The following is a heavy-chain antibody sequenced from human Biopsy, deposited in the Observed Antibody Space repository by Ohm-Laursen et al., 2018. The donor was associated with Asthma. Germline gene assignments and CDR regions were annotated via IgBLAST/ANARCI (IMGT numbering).Heavy chain of an antibody. CDR1: GYSLTALS. CDR2: HDHEEGGT. CDR3: ASDFPKDYVRYNFQF. D-gene: IGHD4-17*01. Sequence: SVKVSCKLSGYSLTALSMHWVRQAPGQGLEWMGGHDHEEGGTVNAWRFQGRVTMTEDTSTDTAYMELSSLSSDDTAVYYCASDFPKDYVRYNFQFWGQGTLVTVSS. V-gene: IGHV1-24*01. J-gene: IGHJ4*02.